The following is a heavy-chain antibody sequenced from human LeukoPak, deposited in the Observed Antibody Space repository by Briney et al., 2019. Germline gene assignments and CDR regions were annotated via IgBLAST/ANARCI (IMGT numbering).Heavy chain of an antibody. Sequence: PGGSLRLSCAASGFTFSSYPMGWVRQAPGKGLEWVSAITASGDNTYYADSVKGRLTISRDNSKNTLYLQMNSLRAEDTAVYYCAKGNGYSYGRYYFDYWAREPWSPSPQ. J-gene: IGHJ4*02. CDR2: ITASGDNT. V-gene: IGHV3-23*01. D-gene: IGHD5-18*01. CDR1: GFTFSSYP. CDR3: AKGNGYSYGRYYFDY.